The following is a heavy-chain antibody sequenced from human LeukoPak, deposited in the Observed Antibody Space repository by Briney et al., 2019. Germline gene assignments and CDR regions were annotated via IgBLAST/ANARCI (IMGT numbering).Heavy chain of an antibody. CDR2: IYHSAST. Sequence: SETLSLTCAVSGYSISSGYYWGWIRQPPGKGLEWIGSIYHSASTYYNPSLNSRVTISVDTSKNQISLKLSSVTAADTAVYYCARVYGTPPDYWGQGTLVTVSS. J-gene: IGHJ4*02. D-gene: IGHD4-17*01. CDR1: GYSISSGYY. CDR3: ARVYGTPPDY. V-gene: IGHV4-38-2*01.